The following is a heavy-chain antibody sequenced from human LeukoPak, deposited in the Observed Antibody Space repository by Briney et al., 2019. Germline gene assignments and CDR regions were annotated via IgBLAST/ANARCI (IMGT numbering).Heavy chain of an antibody. Sequence: GGSLRLSCAASGFTFSRYNMNWVRQAPGKGLEWVSAISGSGGSTYYADSVKGRFTISRDNSKNTLYLQMNSLRAEDTAVYYCAKDSHSSGWAEYYFDYWGQGTLVTVSS. CDR3: AKDSHSSGWAEYYFDY. CDR2: ISGSGGST. D-gene: IGHD6-19*01. CDR1: GFTFSRYN. J-gene: IGHJ4*02. V-gene: IGHV3-23*01.